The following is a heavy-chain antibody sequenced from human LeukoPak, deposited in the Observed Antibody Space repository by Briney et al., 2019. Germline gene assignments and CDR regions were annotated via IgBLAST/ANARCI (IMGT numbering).Heavy chain of an antibody. CDR3: ARGVVITTTPWFDP. V-gene: IGHV4-34*01. J-gene: IGHJ5*02. CDR1: GGSFSGYY. CDR2: INHSGST. D-gene: IGHD3-22*01. Sequence: SETLSLTCAVYGGSFSGYYWSWIRQPPGKGLEWIGEINHSGSTNYNPSLKSRVTISVDTSKNQFSLKLSSVTAADTAVYYCARGVVITTTPWFDPWGQGTLVTVSS.